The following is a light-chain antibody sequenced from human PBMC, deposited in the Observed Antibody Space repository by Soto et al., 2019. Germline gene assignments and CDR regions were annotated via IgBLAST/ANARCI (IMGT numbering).Light chain of an antibody. CDR3: QQYGSSPYMYT. J-gene: IGKJ2*01. Sequence: EIVLTQSPGTLSLSPGERATLSCRASQSVNSRFLAWYQQKPGQAPRLLMYGASTRATGIPDRFSGSGSGADFTLTISRLEPEDFAVYYCQQYGSSPYMYTFGQGTKLEIK. CDR1: QSVNSRF. V-gene: IGKV3-20*01. CDR2: GAS.